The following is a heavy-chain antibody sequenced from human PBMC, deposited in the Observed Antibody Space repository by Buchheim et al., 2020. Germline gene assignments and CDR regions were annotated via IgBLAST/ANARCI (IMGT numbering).Heavy chain of an antibody. V-gene: IGHV3-7*01. CDR3: ARDRGGYSSSWYVGVDAFDI. J-gene: IGHJ3*02. D-gene: IGHD6-13*01. CDR2: IKQDGSEK. CDR1: GFTFSSYW. Sequence: EVQLVESGGGLVQPGGSLRLSCAASGFTFSSYWMSWVRQAPGKGLEWVANIKQDGSEKYYVDSVKGRFTISRDNAKNSLYLQMNSLRAEDTAVYYCARDRGGYSSSWYVGVDAFDIWGQGT.